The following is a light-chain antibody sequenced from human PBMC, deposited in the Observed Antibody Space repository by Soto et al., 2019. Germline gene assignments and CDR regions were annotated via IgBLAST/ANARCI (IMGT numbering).Light chain of an antibody. J-gene: IGKJ1*01. CDR3: QQYDNWPPWT. Sequence: EIVMTQSPATLSVSPGERATLSCRASETVSSNLAWYQQKPGQAPRLLIYGASTRATGIPARFSGSRSGTEFTLTISSLQSEDFAVYYCQQYDNWPPWTFGQGTMV. V-gene: IGKV3-15*01. CDR1: ETVSSN. CDR2: GAS.